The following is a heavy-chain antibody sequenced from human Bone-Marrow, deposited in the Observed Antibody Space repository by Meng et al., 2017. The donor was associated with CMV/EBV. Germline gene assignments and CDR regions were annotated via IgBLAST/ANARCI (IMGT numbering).Heavy chain of an antibody. J-gene: IGHJ6*02. CDR1: GYRFSDYW. CDR2: IYPDDSDT. CDR3: ARQKKTPITIFGGTYYYYGMDV. Sequence: KVSCKGSGYRFSDYWIGWVRQMPGKGLEWMGIIYPDDSDTRYSPSFQGQVTISADKSISTAYLQWSSLKASDTAMYYCARQKKTPITIFGGTYYYYGMDVWGQGTTVTVSS. V-gene: IGHV5-51*01. D-gene: IGHD3-3*01.